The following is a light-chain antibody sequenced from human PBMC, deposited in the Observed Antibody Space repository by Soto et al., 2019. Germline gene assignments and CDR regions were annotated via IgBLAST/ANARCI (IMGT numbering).Light chain of an antibody. Sequence: DIQMTQSPPTLPASAGARVTITCRASQDISRWLAWYQQKPGKAPELLIYDVSTLQSGVPSRFSGTGSGTEFTLTISSLQPEDFATYYCQQLFDSPITFGQGTRLEI. CDR2: DVS. V-gene: IGKV1-5*01. J-gene: IGKJ5*01. CDR1: QDISRW. CDR3: QQLFDSPIT.